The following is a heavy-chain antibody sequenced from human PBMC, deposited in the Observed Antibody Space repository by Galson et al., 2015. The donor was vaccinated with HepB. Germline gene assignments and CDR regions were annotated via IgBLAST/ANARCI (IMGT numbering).Heavy chain of an antibody. CDR1: GFTVSSNY. D-gene: IGHD3-10*01. CDR2: IYSGGST. J-gene: IGHJ6*02. CDR3: ASVDYGSGSYPPNYYYGMDV. Sequence: SLRLSCAASGFTVSSNYMSWVRQAPGKGLEWVSVIYSGGSTYYADSVKGRFTISRHNSKNTLYLQMNSLRAEDTAVYYCASVDYGSGSYPPNYYYGMDVWGQGTTVTVSS. V-gene: IGHV3-53*04.